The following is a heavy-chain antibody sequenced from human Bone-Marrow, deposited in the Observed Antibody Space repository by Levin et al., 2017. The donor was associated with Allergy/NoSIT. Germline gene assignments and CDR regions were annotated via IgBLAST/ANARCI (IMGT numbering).Heavy chain of an antibody. CDR1: GGTFSSYA. Sequence: SVKVSCKASGGTFSSYAISWVRQAPGQGLEWMGGIIPIFGTANYAQKFQGRVTITADESTSTAYMELSSLRSEDTAVYYCARDWGTYYYDSSGYYHDAFDSWGQGTMVTVSS. D-gene: IGHD3-22*01. J-gene: IGHJ3*02. CDR3: ARDWGTYYYDSSGYYHDAFDS. V-gene: IGHV1-69*13. CDR2: IIPIFGTA.